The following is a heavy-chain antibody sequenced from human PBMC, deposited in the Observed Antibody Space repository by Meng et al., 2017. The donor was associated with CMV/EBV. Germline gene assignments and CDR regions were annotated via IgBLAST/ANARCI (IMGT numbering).Heavy chain of an antibody. V-gene: IGHV1-46*01. J-gene: IGHJ6*02. CDR2: INPSGGST. Sequence: ASVKVSCKASGYTFTSYYMHWVRQAPGQGLEWMGIINPSGGSTSYAQKFQGRVTMNRDTSTSTVYMELSSLRSEDTAVYYCARVRKANTEGLYYYYGMDVWGQGTTVTVSS. CDR1: GYTFTSYY. D-gene: IGHD1/OR15-1a*01. CDR3: ARVRKANTEGLYYYYGMDV.